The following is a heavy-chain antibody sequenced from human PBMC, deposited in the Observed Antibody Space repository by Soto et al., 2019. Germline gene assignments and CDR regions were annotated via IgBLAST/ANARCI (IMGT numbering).Heavy chain of an antibody. V-gene: IGHV3-23*01. Sequence: GGSLRLSCAASGFTFSSYAMSWVRQAPGKGLEWVSAISGSGGSTYYADSVKGRFTISRDNSKNTLYLQMNSLRAEDTAVYYCAKGFYDFWSGLTESRWFDPWGQGTLVTVSS. CDR1: GFTFSSYA. CDR2: ISGSGGST. D-gene: IGHD3-3*01. J-gene: IGHJ5*02. CDR3: AKGFYDFWSGLTESRWFDP.